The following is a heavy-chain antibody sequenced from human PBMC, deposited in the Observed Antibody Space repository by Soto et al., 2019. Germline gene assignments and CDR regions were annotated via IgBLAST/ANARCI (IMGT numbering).Heavy chain of an antibody. CDR3: ARSVTP. J-gene: IGHJ5*02. V-gene: IGHV4-31*03. Sequence: QVQLQESGPGLVKPSQTLSLTCTVSGGSISSGGYYWSWIRQHPGKGLEWIGYLYCSGSTYYNPPPXSXGTISVDTSKTQFSLKLSSVTAADTAVYYCARSVTPWGQGTLVTVSS. CDR2: LYCSGST. CDR1: GGSISSGGYY. D-gene: IGHD3-10*01.